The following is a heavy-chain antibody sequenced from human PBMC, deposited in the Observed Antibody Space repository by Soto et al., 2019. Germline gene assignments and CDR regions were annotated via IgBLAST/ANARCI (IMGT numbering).Heavy chain of an antibody. J-gene: IGHJ4*02. D-gene: IGHD4-17*01. CDR1: GFTLNNHA. V-gene: IGHV3-23*01. CDR2: ISGSDGST. Sequence: EVQVLESGGGLVQPGGSLRLSCTASGFTLNNHAMSWVGQAPGKGLEWVSVISGSDGSTYYTDSVRGRFSISRDSSKNTLYLQMSSLRAEDTAVYYCASPPRATVTDNIFDFWGPGTLVTVSS. CDR3: ASPPRATVTDNIFDF.